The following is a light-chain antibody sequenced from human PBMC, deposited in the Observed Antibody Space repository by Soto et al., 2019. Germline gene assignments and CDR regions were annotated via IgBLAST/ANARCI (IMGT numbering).Light chain of an antibody. CDR3: QQYHSYRT. Sequence: DIQMTQSPSSVSASVGDRVTITCRASQDIFNYLAWYQQKPGKAPKLLIFDASSLGSGVPSRFSGSGSGTEFTLTISTLQPDDFATYYCQQYHSYRTFGQGTKLDIK. J-gene: IGKJ1*01. V-gene: IGKV1-5*01. CDR2: DAS. CDR1: QDIFNY.